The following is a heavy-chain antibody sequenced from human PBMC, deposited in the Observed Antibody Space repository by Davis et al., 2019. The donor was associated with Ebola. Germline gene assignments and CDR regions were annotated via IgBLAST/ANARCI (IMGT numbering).Heavy chain of an antibody. CDR3: ARGSKYYDILTGPYYFDY. D-gene: IGHD3-9*01. J-gene: IGHJ4*02. CDR1: GYTFNSYY. Sequence: ASVKVSCKASGYTFNSYYVHWVRQAPGQGLEWMGIINPSGGSTTYAQTFQGWVSMTRDTSISTAYMELSRLRSDDTAVYYCARGSKYYDILTGPYYFDYWGQGTLVTVSS. V-gene: IGHV1-46*02. CDR2: INPSGGST.